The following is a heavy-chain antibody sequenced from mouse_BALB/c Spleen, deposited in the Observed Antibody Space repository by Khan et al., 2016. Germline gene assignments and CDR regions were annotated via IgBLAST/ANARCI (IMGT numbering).Heavy chain of an antibody. CDR3: VRDRGVNYWYFDV. CDR2: IWGDGST. J-gene: IGHJ1*01. Sequence: VQLKESGPGLVAPSQSLSITCTVSGFSLTGYGVNWVRQPPGKGLEWLGMIWGDGSTDYNSALKSRLSISKDNSKSQVFLKMNSLQTDDTARYYCVRDRGVNYWYFDVWGAGTMVTVSS. D-gene: IGHD3-1*01. V-gene: IGHV2-6-7*01. CDR1: GFSLTGYG.